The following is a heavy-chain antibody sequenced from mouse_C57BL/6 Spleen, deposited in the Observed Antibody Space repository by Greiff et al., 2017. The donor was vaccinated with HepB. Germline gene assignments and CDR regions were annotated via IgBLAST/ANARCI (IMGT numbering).Heavy chain of an antibody. CDR1: GYAFSSYW. J-gene: IGHJ2*01. CDR2: IYPGDGDT. CDR3: ARGTTVVAGFDY. V-gene: IGHV1-80*01. D-gene: IGHD1-1*01. Sequence: VQLQQSGAELVKPGASVKISCKASGYAFSSYWMNWVKQRPGKGLEWIGPIYPGDGDTNSNGKFKGKATLTADKSSSTAYMQLSSLTSEDSAVYFCARGTTVVAGFDYWGQGTTLTVSS.